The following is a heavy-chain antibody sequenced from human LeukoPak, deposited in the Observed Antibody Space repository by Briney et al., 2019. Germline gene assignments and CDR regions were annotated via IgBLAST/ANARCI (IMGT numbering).Heavy chain of an antibody. CDR1: DGSISSSSYY. V-gene: IGHV4-39*01. CDR2: IYYSGST. CDR3: ANYCSSSSCHIRRAFDI. Sequence: SKTLSLTCTVSDGSISSSSYYWGWIRQPPGKGLEWIGTIYYSGSTYYSPSLKSRVAISVDTSKNQFSLKLSSVTAADTAVYYCANYCSSSSCHIRRAFDIWGQGTMVTVSS. J-gene: IGHJ3*02. D-gene: IGHD2-2*02.